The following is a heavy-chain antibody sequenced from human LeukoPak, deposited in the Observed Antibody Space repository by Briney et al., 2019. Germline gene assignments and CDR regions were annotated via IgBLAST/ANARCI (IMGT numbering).Heavy chain of an antibody. J-gene: IGHJ5*02. CDR1: DYTFTSYG. CDR2: ISAYNGNT. CDR3: ARYITMVRGVSGWFDP. V-gene: IGHV1-18*01. Sequence: ASVKVSCKASDYTFTSYGISWVRQAPGQGLEWMGWISAYNGNTNYAQKLQGRVTMTTDTSTSTAYMELRSLRSDDTAVYYCARYITMVRGVSGWFDPWGQGTLVTVSS. D-gene: IGHD3-10*01.